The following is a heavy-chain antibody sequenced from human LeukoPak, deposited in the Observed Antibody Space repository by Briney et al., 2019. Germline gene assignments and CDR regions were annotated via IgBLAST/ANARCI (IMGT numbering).Heavy chain of an antibody. CDR1: GFTCDEYA. Sequence: GSSLRLSCAASGFTCDEYAMHWVRQAPGKGLEWVSSISWDSGTIGFADSVKGRFTISRDNAKNSLYLQMNSLRPEDTAFYYCAKDRGRAYSSGCFDYWGQGTLVTVSS. V-gene: IGHV3-9*01. CDR2: ISWDSGTI. J-gene: IGHJ4*02. CDR3: AKDRGRAYSSGCFDY. D-gene: IGHD6-19*01.